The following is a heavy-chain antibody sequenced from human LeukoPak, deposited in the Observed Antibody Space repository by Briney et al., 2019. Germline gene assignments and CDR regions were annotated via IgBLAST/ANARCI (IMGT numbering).Heavy chain of an antibody. CDR1: GFTFSNYG. CDR3: AKDWNYYGSGSYYDSWGH. V-gene: IGHV3-30*02. CDR2: IPFDASNK. J-gene: IGHJ4*02. Sequence: GGSLRLSCAASGFTFSNYGMHWVRQAPGKGLEWVSYIPFDASNKYYADSVKGRFTIFRDNSKNTLFLQMNSLRPEDTAVYYCAKDWNYYGSGSYYDSWGHWGQGTLVTVSS. D-gene: IGHD3-10*01.